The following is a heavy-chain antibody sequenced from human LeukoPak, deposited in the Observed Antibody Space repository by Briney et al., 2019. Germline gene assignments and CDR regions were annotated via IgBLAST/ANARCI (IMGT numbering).Heavy chain of an antibody. J-gene: IGHJ4*02. CDR2: ISYDGSNK. Sequence: GRSLRLSCAASGFTFSSYAMHWVRQAPGKGLEWGAVISYDGSNKYYADSVKGRFTISRDNSKNTLYLQMNSLRAGATAVYSCARRRSDDAWEYWGQGTLVTVSS. CDR1: GFTFSSYA. CDR3: ARRRSDDAWEY. D-gene: IGHD1-26*01. V-gene: IGHV3-30*04.